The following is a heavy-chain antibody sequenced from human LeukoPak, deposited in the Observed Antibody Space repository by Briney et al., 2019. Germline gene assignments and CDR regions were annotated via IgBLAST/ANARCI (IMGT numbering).Heavy chain of an antibody. Sequence: PSETLSLTCAVYGGSFSGYYWSWIRKPPGKGLEWIGEINHSGNTNYNPSLKSRVTISVDTSKNQFSLKLSSVTAADTAVYYCARGLTGGLNWFDPWGQGTLVTVSS. D-gene: IGHD3-16*01. V-gene: IGHV4-34*01. J-gene: IGHJ5*02. CDR2: INHSGNT. CDR1: GGSFSGYY. CDR3: ARGLTGGLNWFDP.